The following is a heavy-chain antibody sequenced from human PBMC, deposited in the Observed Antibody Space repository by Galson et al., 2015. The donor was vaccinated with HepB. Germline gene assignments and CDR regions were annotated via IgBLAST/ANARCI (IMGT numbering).Heavy chain of an antibody. Sequence: PALVKPTQTLTLTCTFSGFSLSTSGMRVSWIRQPPGKALEWLARIDWDDDKFYSTSLKTRLTISKDTSKNQVVLTMTNMDPVDTATYYCARMGWFREHNYFDYWGQGTLVTVSS. CDR2: IDWDDDK. CDR3: ARMGWFREHNYFDY. J-gene: IGHJ4*02. V-gene: IGHV2-70*04. D-gene: IGHD3-10*01. CDR1: GFSLSTSGMR.